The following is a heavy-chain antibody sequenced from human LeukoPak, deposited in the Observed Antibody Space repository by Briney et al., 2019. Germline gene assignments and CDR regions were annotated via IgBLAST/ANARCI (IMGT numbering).Heavy chain of an antibody. J-gene: IGHJ4*02. Sequence: GGSLSLSCADSGFTFSKYWMSWVRQAPGKGLEWVANMNQDGSEKYYVDSVKGRFTISRDNAKNSLYLQMNSPRAEDTAVYYCARESHATFDYWGQGTLVIVSS. CDR3: ARESHATFDY. D-gene: IGHD1-26*01. CDR1: GFTFSKYW. CDR2: MNQDGSEK. V-gene: IGHV3-7*01.